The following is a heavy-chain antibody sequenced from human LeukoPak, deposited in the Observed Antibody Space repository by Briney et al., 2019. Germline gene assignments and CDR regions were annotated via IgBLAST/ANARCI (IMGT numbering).Heavy chain of an antibody. CDR2: IYYSGST. Sequence: SETLSLTCAVYSGSFSGYYWSWIRQPPGKGLEWIGSIYYSGSTYYNPSLKSRVTISVDTSKNQFSLKLSSVTAADTAVYYCARDRSGSYPFDYWGQGTLVTVSS. CDR1: SGSFSGYY. J-gene: IGHJ4*02. V-gene: IGHV4-34*01. CDR3: ARDRSGSYPFDY. D-gene: IGHD1-26*01.